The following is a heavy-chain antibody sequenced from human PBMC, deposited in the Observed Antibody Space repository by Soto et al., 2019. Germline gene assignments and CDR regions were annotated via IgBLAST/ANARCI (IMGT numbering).Heavy chain of an antibody. CDR3: AKIGTYLRMDV. V-gene: IGHV3-48*01. CDR1: GYTFSSYS. Sequence: EVQLVESGGGLVQPGGSLRLSCAVSGYTFSSYSMNWVRQAPGKGLEWVSYISSGSGTTYYADSVKGRFSISRDNANNSLYLQINSLRVEDTAVYYCAKIGTYLRMDVWGQGTTVTVSS. D-gene: IGHD3-10*01. CDR2: ISSGSGTT. J-gene: IGHJ6*02.